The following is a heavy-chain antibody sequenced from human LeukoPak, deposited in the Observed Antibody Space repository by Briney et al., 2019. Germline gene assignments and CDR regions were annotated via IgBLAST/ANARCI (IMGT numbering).Heavy chain of an antibody. CDR1: GYPISSGYH. CDR2: VYRSGST. V-gene: IGHV4-38-2*02. J-gene: IGHJ4*02. Sequence: SETLSLTCVVSGYPISSGYHWGWIRQPPGEGLEWIGSVYRSGSTYYNPSPKSRVTISVDTSKNQISLKVRSVTAADTAVYYCARENWVFDYWGQGILVIVSS. CDR3: ARENWVFDY. D-gene: IGHD7-27*01.